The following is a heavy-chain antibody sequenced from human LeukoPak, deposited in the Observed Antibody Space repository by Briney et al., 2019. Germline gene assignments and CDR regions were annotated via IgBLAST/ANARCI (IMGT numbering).Heavy chain of an antibody. J-gene: IGHJ4*02. D-gene: IGHD6-13*01. CDR3: ARNWIAAAVRGSFDY. CDR1: GGSIFSSNW. V-gene: IGHV4-4*02. Sequence: SGTLSLTCAVSGGSIFSSNWWSWVRQPPGKGLEWIGQIFHSGSTSYSPSLKSRVTISVDKSKNQFSLKLTSVTAADTAVYYCARNWIAAAVRGSFDYWGQGTLVTVSS. CDR2: IFHSGST.